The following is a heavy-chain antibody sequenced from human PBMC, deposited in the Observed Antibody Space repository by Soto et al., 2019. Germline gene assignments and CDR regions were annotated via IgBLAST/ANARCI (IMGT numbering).Heavy chain of an antibody. D-gene: IGHD4-17*01. V-gene: IGHV1-46*01. Sequence: ASVKVSCKASGYTFSSYHMHWVRQASGQGLEWMGIINPSGGSPTSAQKFQGRVTMTRDTSTSTVYMELSSLRSEDTAVYFCARDYGTNCFDYWGQGTLVTVSS. J-gene: IGHJ4*02. CDR3: ARDYGTNCFDY. CDR1: GYTFSSYH. CDR2: INPSGGSP.